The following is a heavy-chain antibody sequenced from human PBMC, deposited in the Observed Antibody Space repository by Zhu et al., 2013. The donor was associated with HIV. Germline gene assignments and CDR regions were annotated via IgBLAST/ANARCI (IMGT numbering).Heavy chain of an antibody. CDR1: GGSIRGSSYY. V-gene: IGHV4-39*07. D-gene: IGHD2-15*01. J-gene: IGHJ5*02. CDR3: ARDFHWGLVLPAATGWFDP. Sequence: QLQLQESGPRVVRPSETLSLTCTVSGGSIRGSSYYWAWIRRPPGKGLEWIGSIHHSGTTYFNSSLKSRVTVSVDTSKNQFSLKMNSVTAADTAVYYCARDFHWGLVLPAATGWFDPWGQGSLVTVSS. CDR2: IHHSGTT.